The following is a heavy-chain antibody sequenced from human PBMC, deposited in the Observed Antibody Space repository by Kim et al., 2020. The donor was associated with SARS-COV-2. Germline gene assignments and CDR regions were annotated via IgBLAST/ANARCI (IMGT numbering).Heavy chain of an antibody. Sequence: GVSNYNPSLTGRVSISADTSKNQFSLKLSSVTDADTAVYYCAKNGWYSIDHWGQGNLVTVSS. CDR3: AKNGWYSIDH. V-gene: IGHV4-34*01. J-gene: IGHJ4*02. D-gene: IGHD6-19*01. CDR2: GVS.